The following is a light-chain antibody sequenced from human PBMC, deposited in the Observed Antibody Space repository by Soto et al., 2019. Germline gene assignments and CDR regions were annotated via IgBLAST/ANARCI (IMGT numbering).Light chain of an antibody. J-gene: IGKJ4*01. Sequence: VMTQSPATLSVSPGDKVSLSCRANQTISNTLAWYQQKPGQAPRLLIYAASTRATGVSARLSGSGSGTEFTLTISSLQSEDFTIYYCQYYNNWLATFGGGTKVDI. CDR3: QYYNNWLAT. CDR2: AAS. V-gene: IGKV3-15*01. CDR1: QTISNT.